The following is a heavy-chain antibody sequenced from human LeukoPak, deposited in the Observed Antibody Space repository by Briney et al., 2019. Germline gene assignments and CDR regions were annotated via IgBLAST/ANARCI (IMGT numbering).Heavy chain of an antibody. J-gene: IGHJ6*03. CDR1: EFTFSSYG. Sequence: GGSLRLSCAASEFTFSSYGMHWVRQAPGKGLEWVAVIWYGGSNKYYADSVKGRFTISRDNSKNTLYLQMNSLRAEDTAVYYCATSHLGDYYYMDVWGKGTTVTVSS. CDR2: IWYGGSNK. CDR3: ATSHLGDYYYMDV. V-gene: IGHV3-30*02.